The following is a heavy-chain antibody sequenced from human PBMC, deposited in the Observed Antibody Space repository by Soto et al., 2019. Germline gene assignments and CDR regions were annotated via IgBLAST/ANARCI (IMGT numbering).Heavy chain of an antibody. CDR3: AGDAAYSNYAFDF. CDR2: IIPILGRA. CDR1: GGSVSNYT. J-gene: IGHJ4*02. V-gene: IGHV1-69*08. D-gene: IGHD4-4*01. Sequence: QVQLVQSGAEVKKPGSSVKVSCKASGGSVSNYTLSWVRQAPGQGLQWMGRIIPILGRANYAENFQGRLTISADKSTSTAYMELSSLRSEYTAVYFCAGDAAYSNYAFDFWCQGTLVIVSS.